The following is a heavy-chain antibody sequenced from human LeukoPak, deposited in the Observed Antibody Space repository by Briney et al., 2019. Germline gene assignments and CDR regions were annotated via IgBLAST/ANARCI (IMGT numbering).Heavy chain of an antibody. Sequence: PSETLSLTCTVSGGSISSSSYYWGWIRQPPGKGLEWIGSIYYSGSTYYNPSLKSRVTISVDTSKNQFSLKLSSVTAADTAVYYCARYYDFWSGYYYYYYYMDVWGKGTTVTVSS. CDR2: IYYSGST. CDR3: ARYYDFWSGYYYYYYYMDV. CDR1: GGSISSSSYY. D-gene: IGHD3-3*01. V-gene: IGHV4-39*07. J-gene: IGHJ6*03.